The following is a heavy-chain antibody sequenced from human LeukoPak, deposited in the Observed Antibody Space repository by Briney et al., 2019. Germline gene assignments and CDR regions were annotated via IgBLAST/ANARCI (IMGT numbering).Heavy chain of an antibody. CDR3: AKDPAVAGTGANFDY. J-gene: IGHJ4*02. V-gene: IGHV3-23*01. CDR2: ISGSGGST. Sequence: XVRQAPGXXXXWVSAISGSGGSTYYADSVKGRFTISRDNSKNTLYLQMNSLRAEDTAVYYCAKDPAVAGTGANFDYWGQGTLVTVSS. D-gene: IGHD6-19*01.